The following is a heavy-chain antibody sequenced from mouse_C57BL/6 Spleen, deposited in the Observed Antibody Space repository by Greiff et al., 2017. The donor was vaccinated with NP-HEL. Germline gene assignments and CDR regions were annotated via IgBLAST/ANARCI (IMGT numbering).Heavy chain of an antibody. CDR2: ISSGGDYI. J-gene: IGHJ1*03. CDR1: GFTFSSYA. V-gene: IGHV5-9-1*02. Sequence: EVMLVESGEGLLKPGGSLKLSCAASGFTFSSYAMSWVRQTPEKRLEWVAYISSGGDYIYYADTVKGRFTISRDNARNTLYLQMSSLKSEDTAMYYCTRDYRYFDVWGTGTTVTVSS. CDR3: TRDYRYFDV.